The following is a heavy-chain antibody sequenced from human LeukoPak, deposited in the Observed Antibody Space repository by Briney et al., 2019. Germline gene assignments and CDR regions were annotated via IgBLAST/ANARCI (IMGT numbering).Heavy chain of an antibody. D-gene: IGHD3-10*01. CDR2: INHSGST. CDR3: ARGQFYGSGSYPTYYYYYYGMDV. V-gene: IGHV4-34*01. J-gene: IGHJ6*02. CDR1: GGSFSGYY. Sequence: SETLSLTCAVYGGSFSGYYWSWIRQPPGKGLEWIGEINHSGSTDYNPSLKSRVTISVDTSKNQSSLKLSSVTAADTAVYYCARGQFYGSGSYPTYYYYYYGMDVWGQGTTVTVSS.